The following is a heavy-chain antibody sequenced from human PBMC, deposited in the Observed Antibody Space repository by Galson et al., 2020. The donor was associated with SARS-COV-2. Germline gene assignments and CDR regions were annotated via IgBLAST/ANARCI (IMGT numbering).Heavy chain of an antibody. Sequence: SETLSLTCTVSGGSIDSSPFYWGWIRQPTGKGLECIGSIAYSGATYYKPSLKSRVTISVDTSKNQFSLKMNPVTAAATAVYYCAREAGNSWYFDYWAPGTLVTVSS. V-gene: IGHV4-39*07. CDR2: IAYSGAT. D-gene: IGHD6-13*01. CDR1: GGSIDSSPFY. J-gene: IGHJ4*02. CDR3: AREAGNSWYFDY.